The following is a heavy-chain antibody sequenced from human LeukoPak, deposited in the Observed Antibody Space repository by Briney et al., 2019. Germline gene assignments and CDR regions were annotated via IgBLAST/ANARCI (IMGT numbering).Heavy chain of an antibody. D-gene: IGHD3-10*01. CDR3: ARAVFGEAPFDY. Sequence: AASVTVSCKASGYTFTGYYMHWVRQAPGQGLEWMGWINPDSGGTIYAQNFQGRVTMTRDTSISTAYMELSSLRSDDTAVYYCARAVFGEAPFDYWGQGTLVTVSS. V-gene: IGHV1-2*02. CDR1: GYTFTGYY. J-gene: IGHJ4*02. CDR2: INPDSGGT.